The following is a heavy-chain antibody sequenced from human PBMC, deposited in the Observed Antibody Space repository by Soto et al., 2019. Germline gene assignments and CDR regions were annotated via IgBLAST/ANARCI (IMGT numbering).Heavy chain of an antibody. CDR3: ARDGYYDSSGYYRDY. V-gene: IGHV1-3*01. Sequence: ASVKVSCKASGYTFTSYAMHWVRQAPGQRLEWMGWINAGNGNTKYSQKFQGRVTITRDTSTSTAYMELSSLRSDDTAVYYCARDGYYDSSGYYRDYWGQGTLVTVSS. D-gene: IGHD3-22*01. CDR2: INAGNGNT. CDR1: GYTFTSYA. J-gene: IGHJ4*02.